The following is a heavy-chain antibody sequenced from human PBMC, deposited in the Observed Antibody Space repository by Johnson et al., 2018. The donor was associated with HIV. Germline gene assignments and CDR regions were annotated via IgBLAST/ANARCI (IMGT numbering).Heavy chain of an antibody. CDR1: GFTFSSYA. D-gene: IGHD4-17*01. CDR2: ISYDGSDK. Sequence: VQLVESGGGVVQPGRSLRLSCAASGFTFSSYAFHWVRQAPAKGLECVAAISYDGSDKYHADSVQGQFTISRDSSKNTLFLEMNTLRPEDTAVYYCARAPKVGDYGEGACDIWGQGTMVTVSS. CDR3: ARAPKVGDYGEGACDI. V-gene: IGHV3-30*04. J-gene: IGHJ3*02.